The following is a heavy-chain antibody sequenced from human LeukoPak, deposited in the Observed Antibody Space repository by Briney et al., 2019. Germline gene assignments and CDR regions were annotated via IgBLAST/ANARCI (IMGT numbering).Heavy chain of an antibody. J-gene: IGHJ5*02. D-gene: IGHD2-15*01. V-gene: IGHV4-59*02. CDR2: IYYSGST. CDR3: AREAECSGGSCYSYGWFDP. Sequence: GSLRLSCAASGFTVSSNYMSWIRQAPGKGLEWIGYIYYSGSTNYNPSLKSRVTISVGTSKNQFSLKLNSVTAADTAVYYCAREAECSGGSCYSYGWFDPWGQGTQVIVSS. CDR1: GFTVSSNY.